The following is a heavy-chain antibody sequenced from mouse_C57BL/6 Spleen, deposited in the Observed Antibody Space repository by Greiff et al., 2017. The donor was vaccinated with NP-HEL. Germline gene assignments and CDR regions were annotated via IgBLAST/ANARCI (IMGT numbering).Heavy chain of an antibody. CDR1: GYAFSSSW. CDR3: ARLGDSSGPWFAY. J-gene: IGHJ3*01. Sequence: QVQLKQSGPELVKPGASVKISCKASGYAFSSSWMNWVKQRPGKGLEWIGRIYPGDGDTNYNGKFKGKATLTADKSSSTAYMQLSSLTSEDSAVYFCARLGDSSGPWFAYWGQGTLVTVSA. D-gene: IGHD3-2*02. V-gene: IGHV1-82*01. CDR2: IYPGDGDT.